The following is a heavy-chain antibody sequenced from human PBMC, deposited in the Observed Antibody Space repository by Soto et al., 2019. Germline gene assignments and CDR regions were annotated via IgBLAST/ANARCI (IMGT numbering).Heavy chain of an antibody. CDR2: INHSGTI. Sequence: SETLSLTCAVYGGSFSGYYWTWIRQPPGKGLEWIGEINHSGTINFNPSLKSRLTISLDTSKKHFSLKLSSVTDADTAAYYCARADRTLVTSYSLDVWGQGNFGHRLL. CDR1: GGSFSGYY. CDR3: ARADRTLVTSYSLDV. V-gene: IGHV4-34*01. J-gene: IGHJ6*02. D-gene: IGHD2-21*02.